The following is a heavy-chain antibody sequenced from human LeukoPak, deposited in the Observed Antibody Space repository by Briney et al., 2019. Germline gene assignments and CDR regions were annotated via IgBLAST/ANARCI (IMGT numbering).Heavy chain of an antibody. D-gene: IGHD3-10*01. Sequence: PGGSLRLSCAASGFTFSSYSMNWVRQAPGKGLEWVSAISGSSTYIYYADSVKGRFTISRDNAKNSVYLQMNSLRAEDTAVYYCASVPGETLKRAIDYWGRGILVTVSS. J-gene: IGHJ4*02. CDR3: ASVPGETLKRAIDY. V-gene: IGHV3-21*01. CDR2: ISGSSTYI. CDR1: GFTFSSYS.